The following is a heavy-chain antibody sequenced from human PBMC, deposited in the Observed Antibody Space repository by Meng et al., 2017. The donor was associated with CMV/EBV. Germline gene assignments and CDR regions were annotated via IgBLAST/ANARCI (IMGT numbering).Heavy chain of an antibody. J-gene: IGHJ5*02. CDR3: ARKAQYGDYTQWFDP. CDR1: GWDCRGKA. Sequence: SGWDCRGKAKTWVRKAPGEGLEWVLTMRGGNSDTYYAASVKDRFTISRDNSKNMLYRQMNNLRAEDTALYYCARKAQYGDYTQWFDPWGQGTLVTVSS. D-gene: IGHD4-17*01. V-gene: IGHV3-23*01. CDR2: MRGGNSDT.